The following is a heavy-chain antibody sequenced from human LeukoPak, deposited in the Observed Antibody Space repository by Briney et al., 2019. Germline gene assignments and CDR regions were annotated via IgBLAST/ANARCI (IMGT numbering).Heavy chain of an antibody. J-gene: IGHJ6*02. V-gene: IGHV3-48*04. CDR2: ISSSGSTI. D-gene: IGHD1-26*01. Sequence: GGSLRLSCAASGFTFSSYAMSWVRQAPGKGLEWVSYISSSGSTIYYADSVKGRFTISRDNAKNPLYLQMNSLRAEDTAVYYCARRQELNYYYYGMDVWGQGTTVTVSS. CDR1: GFTFSSYA. CDR3: ARRQELNYYYYGMDV.